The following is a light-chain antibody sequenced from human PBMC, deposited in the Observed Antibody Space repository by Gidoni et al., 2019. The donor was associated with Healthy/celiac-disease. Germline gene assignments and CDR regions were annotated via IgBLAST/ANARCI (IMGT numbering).Light chain of an antibody. CDR2: GAS. CDR3: QQYGSSPMCS. V-gene: IGKV3-20*01. CDR1: QRVSSSY. J-gene: IGKJ2*04. Sequence: EIVLTQSPRTLSLSPGERATLSCRASQRVSSSYLAWYQQKPGQAPRPLSYGASSRATGIPDRFSGSGSGTDFTLTISRLEPEDFAVYYCQQYGSSPMCSFGQXTKLEIK.